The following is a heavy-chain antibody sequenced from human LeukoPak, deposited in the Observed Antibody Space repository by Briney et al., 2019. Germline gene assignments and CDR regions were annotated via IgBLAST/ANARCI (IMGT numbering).Heavy chain of an antibody. D-gene: IGHD1-1*01. CDR1: GGSIRSSSYY. J-gene: IGHJ4*02. V-gene: IGHV4-39*07. CDR2: IYYSDNT. CDR3: ARDKVPGDY. Sequence: SETLSLTCTVSGGSIRSSSYYWGWIRQPPGRGLEWIGSIYYSDNTYYNPSLKSRVTISVDTSKNQFSLNLSSVTAADTAVYYCARDKVPGDYWGQGTLVTVSS.